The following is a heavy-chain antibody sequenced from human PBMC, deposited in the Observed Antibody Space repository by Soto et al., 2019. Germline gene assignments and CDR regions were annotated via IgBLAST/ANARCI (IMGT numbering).Heavy chain of an antibody. CDR2: MNADGSTT. D-gene: IGHD3-10*01. J-gene: IGHJ3*02. V-gene: IGHV3-74*01. CDR1: GFNFGPFW. CDR3: VRDRGYPESFDI. Sequence: EVHLLESGGGLVQPGASLRLSCAASGFNFGPFWMHWVRQPPGKGLEWVSHMNADGSTTVYADSVKGRFSISRDNARNTLYLQMNSLRAEDTAVYYCVRDRGYPESFDIWGQGTMVTVSP.